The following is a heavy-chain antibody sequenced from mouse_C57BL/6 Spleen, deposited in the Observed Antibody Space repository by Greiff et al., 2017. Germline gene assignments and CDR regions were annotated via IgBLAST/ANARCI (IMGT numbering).Heavy chain of an antibody. CDR1: GYTFTSYW. J-gene: IGHJ4*01. D-gene: IGHD1-1*01. CDR3: ARGYYGSSYGAMDY. V-gene: IGHV1-59*01. Sequence: VQLQQPGAELVRPGTSVKLSCKASGYTFTSYWMHWVKQRPGQGLEWIGVIDPSDSYTNYNQKFKGKATLTVDTSSSTAYMQLSSLTSEDSAVYYCARGYYGSSYGAMDYWGQGTSVTVSS. CDR2: IDPSDSYT.